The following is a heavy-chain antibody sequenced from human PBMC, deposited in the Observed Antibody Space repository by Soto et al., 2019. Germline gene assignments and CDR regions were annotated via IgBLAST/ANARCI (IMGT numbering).Heavy chain of an antibody. CDR3: AIDFYDFWSAISDY. Sequence: PGGSLRLSCAASGFTFSSYSMNWVRQAPGKGLEWVSSISSSSSYIYYADSVKGRFTISRDNAKNSLYLQMNSLRAEDTAVYYCAIDFYDFWSAISDYWGQGTLVTVSS. CDR1: GFTFSSYS. CDR2: ISSSSSYI. V-gene: IGHV3-21*01. D-gene: IGHD3-3*01. J-gene: IGHJ4*02.